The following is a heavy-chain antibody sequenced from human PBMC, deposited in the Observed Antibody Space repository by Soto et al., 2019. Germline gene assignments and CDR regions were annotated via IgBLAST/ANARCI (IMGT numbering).Heavy chain of an antibody. CDR1: GGSFSDFH. CDR3: ARTHYSMDV. J-gene: IGHJ6*03. V-gene: IGHV4-34*01. Sequence: QVQLQQWGAGLLKPSETLSLTCAVYGGSFSDFHWSWIRQPPGKGLEWIGEIHHRGNTNYNPSLRSRVTMSVDTSQNQFSLKMPSVTAADTAVYYCARTHYSMDVWDKGTTVTVSS. CDR2: IHHRGNT.